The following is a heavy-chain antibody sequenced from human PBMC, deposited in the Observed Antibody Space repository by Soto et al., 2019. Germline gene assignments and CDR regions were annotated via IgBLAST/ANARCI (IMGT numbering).Heavy chain of an antibody. CDR2: ISSSSSTI. Sequence: GGSLRLSCAASGFTFSSYSMNWVRQAPGKGLEWVSYISSSSSTIYYADSVKSRFTISRDNAKNSLYLQMNSLRAEDTAVYYCARDWGDIVVVPAAERYYYYMDVWGKGTTVTVSS. D-gene: IGHD2-2*01. J-gene: IGHJ6*03. V-gene: IGHV3-48*01. CDR1: GFTFSSYS. CDR3: ARDWGDIVVVPAAERYYYYMDV.